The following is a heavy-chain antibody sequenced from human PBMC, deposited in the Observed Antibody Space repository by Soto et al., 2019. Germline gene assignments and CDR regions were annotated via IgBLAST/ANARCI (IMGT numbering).Heavy chain of an antibody. CDR2: ISGSGGST. V-gene: IGHV3-23*01. D-gene: IGHD3-22*01. Sequence: GGSLRLSCAASGFTFSSYAMSWVRQAPGKGLEWVSAISGSGGSTYYADSVKGRFTISRDNSKNTLYLQMNSLRAEDMAVYYCAKCQASTDDSSGYYFWGQGTLVTVSS. CDR1: GFTFSSYA. CDR3: AKCQASTDDSSGYYF. J-gene: IGHJ4*02.